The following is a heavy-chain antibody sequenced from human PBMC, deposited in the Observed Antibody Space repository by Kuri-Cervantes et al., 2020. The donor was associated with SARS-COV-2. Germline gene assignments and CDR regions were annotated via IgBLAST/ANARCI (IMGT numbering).Heavy chain of an antibody. Sequence: ASVKVSCKASGYTFTGYYMHWVRQAPGQGLEWMGWINPNSGGTNYAQRFQGRVTMTRDTSISTAYMELSRLRSDDAAMYYCAREEHDNVMDHAFDVWGQGTMVTVSS. V-gene: IGHV1-2*02. CDR3: AREEHDNVMDHAFDV. D-gene: IGHD3-9*01. J-gene: IGHJ3*01. CDR2: INPNSGGT. CDR1: GYTFTGYY.